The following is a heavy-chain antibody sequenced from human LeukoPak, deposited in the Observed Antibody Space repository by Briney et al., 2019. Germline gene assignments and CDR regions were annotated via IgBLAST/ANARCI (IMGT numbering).Heavy chain of an antibody. CDR2: IYNSGYT. V-gene: IGHV4-59*08. Sequence: PSETLPLTCTVSGVSISTYYWSWIRQPPGKGPEWIGYIYNSGYTDYNPSLKSRVIISVDTSKNQFSLRLSSVTAADTAVYYCASTSGIDWGQGTLVTVSS. CDR3: ASTSGID. D-gene: IGHD3-10*01. CDR1: GVSISTYY. J-gene: IGHJ4*02.